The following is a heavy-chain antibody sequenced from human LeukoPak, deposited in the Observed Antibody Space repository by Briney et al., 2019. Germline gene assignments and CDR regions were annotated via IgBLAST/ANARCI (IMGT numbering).Heavy chain of an antibody. CDR1: GFTFSSYS. CDR3: ARASGDIVETATMGSY. J-gene: IGHJ4*02. Sequence: GRSLRLSCAASGFTFSSYSMNWVRQAPGKGLERVSSISSSSSSIYYADSVKGRFTISRDNAKNSLYLQMNSLRAEDTAVYYCARASGDIVETATMGSYWGQGTLVTVSS. CDR2: ISSSSSSI. D-gene: IGHD5-18*01. V-gene: IGHV3-21*01.